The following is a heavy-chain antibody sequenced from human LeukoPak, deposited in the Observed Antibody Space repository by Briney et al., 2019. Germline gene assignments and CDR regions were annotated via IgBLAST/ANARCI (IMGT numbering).Heavy chain of an antibody. D-gene: IGHD3/OR15-3a*01. V-gene: IGHV1-3*03. J-gene: IGHJ4*02. CDR3: ARSLPRDYYFDY. Sequence: ASVKVSCKASGYTFTSYAMHWVRQAPGQRLEWMGWINAGNGNTKYSQEFQGRVTITRDTPASTAYMELSSLRSEDMAVYYCARSLPRDYYFDYWGQGTLVTVSS. CDR2: INAGNGNT. CDR1: GYTFTSYA.